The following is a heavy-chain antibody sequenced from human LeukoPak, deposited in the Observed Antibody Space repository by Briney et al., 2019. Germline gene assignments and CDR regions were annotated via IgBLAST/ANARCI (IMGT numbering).Heavy chain of an antibody. CDR1: GFTFSSYW. Sequence: GGSLRLSCAASGFTFSSYWMHWVRQAPGKRLVWVSRINSDGSSTSYADSVRGRFTISRDNAKNSLYLQMNSLRAEDTALYYCARGGSGYDSDRYFDYWGQGTLVTVSS. CDR3: ARGGSGYDSDRYFDY. J-gene: IGHJ4*02. CDR2: INSDGSST. V-gene: IGHV3-74*01. D-gene: IGHD5-12*01.